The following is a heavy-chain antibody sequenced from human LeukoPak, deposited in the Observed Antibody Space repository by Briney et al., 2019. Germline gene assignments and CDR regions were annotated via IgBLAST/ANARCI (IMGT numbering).Heavy chain of an antibody. Sequence: GGSLRLSCAASGFDFGAYEMNWLRQAPGKGLEWVAYFAGSDTTTYYADSVKGRFTISRDNARNSPYLQMNSLRAEDTALYYCTTLGYHLDSWGQGTLVTVSS. J-gene: IGHJ4*02. CDR2: FAGSDTTT. D-gene: IGHD3-22*01. CDR1: GFDFGAYE. CDR3: TTLGYHLDS. V-gene: IGHV3-48*03.